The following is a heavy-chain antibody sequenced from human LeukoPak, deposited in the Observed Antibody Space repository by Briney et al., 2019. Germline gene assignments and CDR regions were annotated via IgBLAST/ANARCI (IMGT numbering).Heavy chain of an antibody. CDR1: GFTFSSYW. CDR3: ARAGPGFCSGGRCYYHYMDV. CDR2: IKQDGSEK. D-gene: IGHD2-15*01. V-gene: IGHV3-7*01. J-gene: IGHJ6*03. Sequence: GGSLRLSCAASGFTFSSYWMSWVRQAPGKGLEWVANIKQDGSEKYYVDSVKGRFTISRDNAKNSLYLQMNSLRAEDTAVYYCARAGPGFCSGGRCYYHYMDVWGKGTPVTVSS.